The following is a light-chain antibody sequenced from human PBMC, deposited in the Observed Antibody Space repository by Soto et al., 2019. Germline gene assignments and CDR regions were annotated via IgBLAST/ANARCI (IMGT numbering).Light chain of an antibody. V-gene: IGLV2-23*01. CDR1: RNDVGNYNL. Sequence: QSALAQPASVSGSPGQSITVSCTGSRNDVGNYNLVSWYQQSPGNAPKLLIYEDSKRPSGDSNRFSGSKSGDTASLTISGLQPEDEPDYYCCSYAGGTTAYGFGSGSKVTVL. J-gene: IGLJ1*01. CDR3: CSYAGGTTAYG. CDR2: EDS.